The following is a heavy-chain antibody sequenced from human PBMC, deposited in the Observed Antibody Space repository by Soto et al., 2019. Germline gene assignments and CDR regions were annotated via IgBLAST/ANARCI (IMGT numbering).Heavy chain of an antibody. CDR2: IYSGGST. CDR3: ARIIVLGAFDI. CDR1: GYTFTSYG. D-gene: IGHD2-21*01. V-gene: IGHV3-53*04. J-gene: IGHJ3*02. Sequence: SCKASGYTFTSYGISWVRQAPGKGLEWVSVIYSGGSTYYADSVKGRFTISRHNSKNTLYLQMNSLRAEDTAVYYCARIIVLGAFDIWGQGTMVTVSS.